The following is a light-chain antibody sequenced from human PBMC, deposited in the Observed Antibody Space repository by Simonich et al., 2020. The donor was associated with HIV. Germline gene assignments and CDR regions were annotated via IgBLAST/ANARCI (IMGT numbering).Light chain of an antibody. V-gene: IGKV3-15*01. J-gene: IGKJ1*01. CDR2: GAS. CDR3: QQYNNWPWT. Sequence: EIMMTQSPATLSVSPGARATLSCRARQSISSNLAWYTHKPGQAPRLRIYGASTRATGIPARFSGSGSGTEFTLTISSMQSEDFAVYYCQQYNNWPWTFGQGTKVEIK. CDR1: QSISSN.